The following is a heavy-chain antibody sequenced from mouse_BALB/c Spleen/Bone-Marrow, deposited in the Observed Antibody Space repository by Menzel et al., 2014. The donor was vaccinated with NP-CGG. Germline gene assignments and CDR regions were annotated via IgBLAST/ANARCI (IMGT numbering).Heavy chain of an antibody. CDR3: ASLTYYAMGY. J-gene: IGHJ4*01. CDR1: GFTFSSFG. V-gene: IGHV5-17*02. CDR2: ISSGSSTI. Sequence: EVQLVESGGGLVQPGGSRKLSCAASGFTFSSFGMHWVRQAPEKGLEWVAYISSGSSTIYYADTVKGRFTISRDNPKNTLFLQMTSLRSEDTAMYYCASLTYYAMGYWGQGTSVTVSS.